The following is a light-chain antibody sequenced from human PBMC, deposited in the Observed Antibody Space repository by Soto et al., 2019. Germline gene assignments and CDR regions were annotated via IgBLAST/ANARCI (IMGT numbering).Light chain of an antibody. Sequence: IVMTQSPATLSVSPGERATLSCRASQSFSSNLAWYQQTPGQAPRLLIHTTSTRATGIPARFSGSGSGTEFTLTISSLQSEDFEVYYCQQYNNWPPSVGQGTKVDI. V-gene: IGKV3D-15*01. J-gene: IGKJ1*01. CDR1: QSFSSN. CDR3: QQYNNWPPS. CDR2: TTS.